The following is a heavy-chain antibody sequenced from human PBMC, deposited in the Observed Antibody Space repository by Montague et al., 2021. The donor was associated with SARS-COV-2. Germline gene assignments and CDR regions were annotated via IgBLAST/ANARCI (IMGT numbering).Heavy chain of an antibody. J-gene: IGHJ4*02. CDR1: GGSIPGFS. CDR3: ARTPTRPLSLDS. CDR2: VTTSGTT. Sequence: SETLSLTCAVSGGSIPGFSWSWVRQPAGKGLEWIARVTTSGTTXXXLSXRSRVTMSVDTSKNQFSLNLNSVTAADTAIYYCARTPTRPLSLDSWGQGTLVTVSS. V-gene: IGHV4-59*10. D-gene: IGHD6-6*01.